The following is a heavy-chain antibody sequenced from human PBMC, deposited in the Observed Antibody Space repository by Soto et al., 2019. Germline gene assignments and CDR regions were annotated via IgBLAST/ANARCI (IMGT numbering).Heavy chain of an antibody. CDR3: ARDADQTYYYGSEPLDP. D-gene: IGHD3-10*01. CDR2: IYHSGST. V-gene: IGHV4-38-2*02. Sequence: PSETLSLTCAVSGYSISSGYYWGCIRQPPGKGLDWIGSIYHSGSTYYNPSLKSRVTISVDTSKNQFSLKLSSVTAADTAVYSCARDADQTYYYGSEPLDPWGQGTLVTVYS. CDR1: GYSISSGYY. J-gene: IGHJ5*02.